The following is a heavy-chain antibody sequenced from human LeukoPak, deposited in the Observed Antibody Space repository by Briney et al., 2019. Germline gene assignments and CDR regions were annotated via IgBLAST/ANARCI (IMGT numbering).Heavy chain of an antibody. CDR3: AREMDRAWFDP. J-gene: IGHJ5*02. V-gene: IGHV4-39*07. Sequence: SETLSLTCTVSGGSISTSNYYWGWIRQPPGKGLEWIGNIFYSGSTYYNPSLKSRVTISVDTSKNQFSLKLSSVTAADTAVYYWAREMDRAWFDPWGQGTLVTVSS. D-gene: IGHD3/OR15-3a*01. CDR2: IFYSGST. CDR1: GGSISTSNYY.